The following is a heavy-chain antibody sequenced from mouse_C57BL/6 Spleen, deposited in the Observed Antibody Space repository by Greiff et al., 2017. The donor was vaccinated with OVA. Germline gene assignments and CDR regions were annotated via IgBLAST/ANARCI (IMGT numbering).Heavy chain of an antibody. CDR3: ARSPYDGYGY. CDR2: ISDGGSYT. CDR1: GFTFSSYA. Sequence: VQLKESGGGLVKPGGSLKLSCAASGFTFSSYAMSWVRQTPEKRLEWVATISDGGSYTYYPDNVKGRFTISRDNAKNNLYLQMSHLKSEDTAMYYCARSPYDGYGYWGQGTTLTVSS. J-gene: IGHJ2*01. V-gene: IGHV5-4*01. D-gene: IGHD2-3*01.